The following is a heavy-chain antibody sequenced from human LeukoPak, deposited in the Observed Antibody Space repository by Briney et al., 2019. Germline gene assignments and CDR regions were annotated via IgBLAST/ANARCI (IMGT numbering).Heavy chain of an antibody. V-gene: IGHV3-74*01. CDR2: INSDGSST. J-gene: IGHJ5*02. CDR1: EFTFSSYW. Sequence: GGSLRLSCAASEFTFSSYWMHWVRQAPGKGLVWVSRINSDGSSTSYADSVKGRFTISRDNAKNTLYLQMNSLRAEDTAVYYCARPRGPGSGSNWFDPWGQGTLVTVSS. CDR3: ARPRGPGSGSNWFDP. D-gene: IGHD3-10*01.